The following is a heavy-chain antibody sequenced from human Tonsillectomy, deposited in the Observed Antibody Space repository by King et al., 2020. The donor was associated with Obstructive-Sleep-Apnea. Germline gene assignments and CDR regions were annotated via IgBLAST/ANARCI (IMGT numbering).Heavy chain of an antibody. D-gene: IGHD4-17*01. Sequence: VQLVESGAEVKMPGESLKISCKGSGYSFTTYWIGWVRQMPGKGLEWMGIIYPGDDFDTRYSPSFQGQVTISADKSVNTAYLQWSSLKASDTAMYYCARLSVTIDYWGQGTLVTVSS. CDR1: GYSFTTYW. CDR2: IYPGDDFDT. V-gene: IGHV5-51*01. J-gene: IGHJ4*02. CDR3: ARLSVTIDY.